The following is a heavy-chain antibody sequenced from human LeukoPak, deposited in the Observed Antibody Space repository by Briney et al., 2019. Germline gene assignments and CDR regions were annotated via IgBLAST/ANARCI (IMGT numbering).Heavy chain of an antibody. D-gene: IGHD2-15*01. CDR1: GFTLSSFA. CDR2: ISSNGGST. CDR3: VKDDGGSSVDY. V-gene: IGHV3-64D*06. Sequence: GGSLRLSCSASGFTLSSFAMHWVRQAPGKGLEYVSAISSNGGSTYYADSVKGRFTISRDNSKNTLYLQMSSLRAEDTAVYYCVKDDGGSSVDYWGQGTLVTVSS. J-gene: IGHJ4*02.